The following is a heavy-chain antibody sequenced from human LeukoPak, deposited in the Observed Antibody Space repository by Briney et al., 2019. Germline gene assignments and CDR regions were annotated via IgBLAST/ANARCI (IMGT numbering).Heavy chain of an antibody. Sequence: PGGSLRLSCAASGFTFSSYAMSWVRQAPGKGLEWVSVIYSGGSTYYADSVKGRFTISRDNSKNTLYLQMNSLRAEDTAVYYCARQVGDALYYDFWSDYSQWFNFDYWGQGTLVTVSS. V-gene: IGHV3-66*04. D-gene: IGHD3-3*01. CDR3: ARQVGDALYYDFWSDYSQWFNFDY. CDR1: GFTFSSYA. J-gene: IGHJ4*02. CDR2: IYSGGST.